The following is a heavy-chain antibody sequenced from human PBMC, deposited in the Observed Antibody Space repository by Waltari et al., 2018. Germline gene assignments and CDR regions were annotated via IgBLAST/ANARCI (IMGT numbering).Heavy chain of an antibody. CDR3: ASDLAGAKDH. V-gene: IGHV3-74*01. CDR1: GFTFSRYW. CDR2: INEDGSTT. D-gene: IGHD1-26*01. J-gene: IGHJ4*02. Sequence: EVLLVEYGGGLVQPGGSLRLPSAGSGFTFSRYWIHWVRQVPGKGLAWVSRINEDGSTTDYADSVKGRFTISRDNAKSTLYLQMNSLRAEDTAVYYCASDLAGAKDHWGQGTLVTVSS.